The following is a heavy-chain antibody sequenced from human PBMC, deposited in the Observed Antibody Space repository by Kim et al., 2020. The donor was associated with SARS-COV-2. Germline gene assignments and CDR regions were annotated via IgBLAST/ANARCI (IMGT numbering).Heavy chain of an antibody. CDR1: GFTFSSYS. CDR2: ISSSSSYI. Sequence: GGSLRLSCAASGFTFSSYSMNWVRQAPGKGLEWVSSISSSSSYIYYADSVKGRFTISRDNAKNSLYLQMNSLRAEDTAVYYCARGEQCGVKVDWFDPWGQGTLVTVSS. CDR3: ARGEQCGVKVDWFDP. J-gene: IGHJ5*02. D-gene: IGHD6-19*01. V-gene: IGHV3-21*01.